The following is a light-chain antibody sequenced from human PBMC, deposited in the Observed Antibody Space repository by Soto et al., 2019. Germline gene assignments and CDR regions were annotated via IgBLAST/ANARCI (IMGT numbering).Light chain of an antibody. CDR1: SSDIGAYNY. V-gene: IGLV2-14*03. Sequence: QSALTQPDSVSGSPGQSITISCIGTSSDIGAYNYASWYQQHPDKAPKLIIYDVSNRPSGVSNRFSGSKSGYTASLTISGLQAEDEADYYCSSYSSTITRVFGTGTKVTVL. CDR2: DVS. CDR3: SSYSSTITRV. J-gene: IGLJ1*01.